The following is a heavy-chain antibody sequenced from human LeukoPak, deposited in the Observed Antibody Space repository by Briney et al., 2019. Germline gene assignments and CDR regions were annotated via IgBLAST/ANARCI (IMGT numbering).Heavy chain of an antibody. Sequence: GASVKVSCKASGYTFTGYYMHWLRQAPGQGLEWMGWINPDSGGTNFAQKLQGRVTMTRETSISTANMELSRLRSDDAAVYYCGRDFRDSLDYGGQGTLVTVSS. CDR3: GRDFRDSLDY. CDR2: INPDSGGT. J-gene: IGHJ4*02. CDR1: GYTFTGYY. V-gene: IGHV1-2*02.